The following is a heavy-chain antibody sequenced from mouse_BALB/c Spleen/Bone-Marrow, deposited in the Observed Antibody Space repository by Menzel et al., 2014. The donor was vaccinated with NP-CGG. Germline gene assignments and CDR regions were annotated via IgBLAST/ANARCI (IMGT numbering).Heavy chain of an antibody. CDR1: GYSITSDYA. CDR2: ISYSGTT. J-gene: IGHJ2*01. V-gene: IGHV3-2*02. D-gene: IGHD4-1*01. Sequence: EVQLQQSGPGLVKPSQSLSLPCTVTGYSITSDYAWNWIRQFPGNKLEWMGYISYSGTTSYNPSLKSRISITRDTSKNQFFLQLNSVTTEDTATYYCAKTGTRYYFDYWGQGTTLTVSS. CDR3: AKTGTRYYFDY.